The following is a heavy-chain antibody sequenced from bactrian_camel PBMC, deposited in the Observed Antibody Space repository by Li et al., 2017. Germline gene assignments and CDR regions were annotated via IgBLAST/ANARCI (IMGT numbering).Heavy chain of an antibody. Sequence: LVESGGGSVQAGGSLKLSCAASGYIFSSCGMGWYRQAPGKDCDLVSLISSDGATSYRDYVKGRFTISHDSAKNTLYLQMDSLKTEDTAVYYCAAPRGSSCPVTWGQGTQVTVS. J-gene: IGHJ4*01. V-gene: IGHV3S53*01. CDR2: ISSDGAT. CDR1: GYIFSSCG. CDR3: AAPRGSSCPVT. D-gene: IGHD2*01.